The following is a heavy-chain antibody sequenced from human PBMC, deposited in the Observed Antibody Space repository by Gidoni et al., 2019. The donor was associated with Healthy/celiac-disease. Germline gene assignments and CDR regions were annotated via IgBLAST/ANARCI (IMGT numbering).Heavy chain of an antibody. D-gene: IGHD3-22*01. J-gene: IGHJ4*02. CDR2: ISAYNGNT. CDR1: GYTFPSYG. CDR3: ARAPYYYDSSGYYFDY. V-gene: IGHV1-18*01. Sequence: QVQLVQSGAEVKKPGASVNVSCKASGYTFPSYGISWVRQAPGQGLGWMGWISAYNGNTNYAQKLQGRVTMTTDTSTSTAYMELRSLRSDDTAVYYCARAPYYYDSSGYYFDYWGQGTLVTVSS.